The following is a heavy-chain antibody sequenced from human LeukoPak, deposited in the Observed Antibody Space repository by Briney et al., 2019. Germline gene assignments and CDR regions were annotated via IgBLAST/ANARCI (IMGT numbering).Heavy chain of an antibody. CDR3: ARHRRGGSGSSHDAFDI. CDR1: GGSISSYY. CDR2: TYYSGST. D-gene: IGHD3-10*01. Sequence: SETLSLTCTVSGGSISSYYWSWIRQPPGKGLEWIGYTYYSGSTNYNPSLKSRVTISVDTSKNQFSLKLSSVTAADTAVYYCARHRRGGSGSSHDAFDIWGQGTMVTVSS. J-gene: IGHJ3*02. V-gene: IGHV4-59*08.